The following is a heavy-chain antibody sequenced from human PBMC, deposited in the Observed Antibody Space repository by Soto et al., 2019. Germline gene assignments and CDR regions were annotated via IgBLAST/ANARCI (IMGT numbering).Heavy chain of an antibody. CDR3: AKDRVLGSSSWLYYYYYDMDV. CDR1: GFTFSSYG. V-gene: IGHV3-30*18. CDR2: ISYDGSNK. J-gene: IGHJ6*02. Sequence: QVQLVESGGGVVQPGRSLRLSCAASGFTFSSYGMHWVRQAPGKGLEWVAIISYDGSNKYYADSVKGRFTISRDNSKKTLYLQMNSLRAEDTAVYYCAKDRVLGSSSWLYYYYYDMDVWGQGTTVTVSS. D-gene: IGHD6-13*01.